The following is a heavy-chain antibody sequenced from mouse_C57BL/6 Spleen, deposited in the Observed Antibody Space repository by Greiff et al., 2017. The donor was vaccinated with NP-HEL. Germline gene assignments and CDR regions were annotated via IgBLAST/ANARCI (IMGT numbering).Heavy chain of an antibody. J-gene: IGHJ3*01. CDR3: ARGVITARAPAY. CDR2: IDPSDSYT. CDR1: GYTFTSYW. D-gene: IGHD2-4*01. Sequence: QVQLQQPGAELVMPGASVKLSCKASGYTFTSYWMHWVKQRPGQGLEWIGEIDPSDSYTNYNQKFKGKSTLTVDKSSSTAYMQLSSLTSEDSAVYDCARGVITARAPAYWGQGTLVTVSA. V-gene: IGHV1-69*01.